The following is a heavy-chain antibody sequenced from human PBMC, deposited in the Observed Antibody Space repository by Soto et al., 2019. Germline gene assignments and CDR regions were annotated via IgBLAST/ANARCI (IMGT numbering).Heavy chain of an antibody. D-gene: IGHD6-19*01. V-gene: IGHV3-23*01. CDR2: ISDSGSNT. CDR1: GSTFNSDD. CDR3: AKDGGWSLAVAGLFDS. J-gene: IGHJ4*02. Sequence: EVQLLESGGGLVQPGGSLRLSSGVSGSTFNSDDMSWVRQAPGRGLEWVSGISDSGSNTYYADSVKGRFTIFRDNSKNTLYLQMNSLRVEDTALYYCAKDGGWSLAVAGLFDSWGQGTLVTVSS.